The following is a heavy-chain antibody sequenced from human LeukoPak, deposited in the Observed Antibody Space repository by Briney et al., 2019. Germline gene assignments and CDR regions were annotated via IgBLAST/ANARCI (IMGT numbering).Heavy chain of an antibody. J-gene: IGHJ3*01. CDR2: INRDGGLT. Sequence: GGSLKLCCVASGFTFSENWMHWVRQAPGKGLAWVSHINRDGGLTNYADSVKGRFTISRDNARNTVYLQMSSLRVEDTAIYFCAREEHRLAEAGTSAFDLGGQGTLVTVSP. CDR1: GFTFSENW. CDR3: AREEHRLAEAGTSAFDL. V-gene: IGHV3-74*01. D-gene: IGHD6-13*01.